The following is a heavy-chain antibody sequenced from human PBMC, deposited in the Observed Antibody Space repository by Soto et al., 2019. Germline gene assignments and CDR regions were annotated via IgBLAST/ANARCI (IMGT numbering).Heavy chain of an antibody. CDR2: IDYDGTTT. CDR1: GFSFDSYW. J-gene: IGHJ1*01. D-gene: IGHD2-2*01. Sequence: EVQLVESRGGLVQPGGSLRLSCAASGFSFDSYWMHWVRQAPGQGPVWVSRIDYDGTTTNYADSVKGRFTISRDNAKNTMYLQMNSLRPEDTAVYYCARGPPASSGGTGAYWGQGTLVTVSS. CDR3: ARGPPASSGGTGAY. V-gene: IGHV3-74*01.